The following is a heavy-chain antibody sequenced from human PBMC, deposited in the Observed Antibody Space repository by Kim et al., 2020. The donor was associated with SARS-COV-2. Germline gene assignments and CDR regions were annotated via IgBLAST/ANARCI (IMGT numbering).Heavy chain of an antibody. Sequence: SETLSLTCTVSGGSISSYYWSWIRQPPGKGLEWIGYIYYSGSTNYNPSLKSRVTISVDTSKNQFSLKLSSVTAADTAVYYCARDHGGSLNWFDPWGQGTLVTVSS. CDR1: GGSISSYY. CDR2: IYYSGST. J-gene: IGHJ5*02. CDR3: ARDHGGSLNWFDP. D-gene: IGHD1-26*01. V-gene: IGHV4-59*01.